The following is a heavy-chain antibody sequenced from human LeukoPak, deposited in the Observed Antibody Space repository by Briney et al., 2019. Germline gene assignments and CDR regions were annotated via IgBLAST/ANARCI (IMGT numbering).Heavy chain of an antibody. CDR3: ARDYGDREDAFDI. CDR2: INPNSGGT. V-gene: IGHV1-2*02. CDR1: GYTFTGYY. Sequence: GASVKVSCKASGYTFTGYYMHWVRQAPGQGLEWMGWINPNSGGTNYAQKFQGRVTMTRDTSISTAYMELSRLRSDDTAVYYCARDYGDREDAFDIWGQGTMVTVSS. J-gene: IGHJ3*02. D-gene: IGHD4-17*01.